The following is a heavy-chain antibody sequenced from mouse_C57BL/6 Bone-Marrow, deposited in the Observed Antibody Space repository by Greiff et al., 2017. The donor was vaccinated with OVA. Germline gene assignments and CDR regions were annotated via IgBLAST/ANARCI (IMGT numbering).Heavy chain of an antibody. CDR1: GCTFTSYW. CDR2: IYPGSGRT. J-gene: IGHJ4*01. Sequence: QVQLKQPGAELVKPGASVKMSCKASGCTFTSYWITWVKQRPGQGLEWIGDIYPGSGRTNYNEKFKSKATLTVDTSSSTAYMQLSSLTSEDSAVYYCARSGITTVEGDFAMDYWGQGTSVTVSS. V-gene: IGHV1-55*01. D-gene: IGHD1-1*01. CDR3: ARSGITTVEGDFAMDY.